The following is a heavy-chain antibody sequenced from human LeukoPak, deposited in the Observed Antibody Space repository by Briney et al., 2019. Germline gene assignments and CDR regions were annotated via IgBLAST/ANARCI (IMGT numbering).Heavy chain of an antibody. CDR2: ISTSGSAV. J-gene: IGHJ6*02. CDR3: ARRAPFYYNSWSPTHDYGMDV. D-gene: IGHD3-10*01. V-gene: IGHV3-11*01. CDR1: GFTFSDYY. Sequence: GGSLRLPCAASGFTFSDYYVAWIRQAPGKGLEWISYISTSGSAVYYADSVKGRFTMSRDNAKNSLYLQMNSLRAEDTAVYYCARRAPFYYNSWSPTHDYGMDVWGQGTTVTVSS.